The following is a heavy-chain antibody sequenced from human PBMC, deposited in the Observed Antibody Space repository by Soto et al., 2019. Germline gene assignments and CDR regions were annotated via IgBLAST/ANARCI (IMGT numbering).Heavy chain of an antibody. CDR2: ISGSGGST. D-gene: IGHD5-12*01. CDR3: GKDLLGYSGYGNYWYFDL. Sequence: EVQLLESGGGLVQPGGSLRLSCAASGFTFSSYAMSWVRQAPGKGLEWVSAISGSGGSTYYADSVKGRFTISRDNSKNTLYLQMNGLRAEDTAVYYCGKDLLGYSGYGNYWYFDLWGRGTLVTVSS. J-gene: IGHJ2*01. CDR1: GFTFSSYA. V-gene: IGHV3-23*01.